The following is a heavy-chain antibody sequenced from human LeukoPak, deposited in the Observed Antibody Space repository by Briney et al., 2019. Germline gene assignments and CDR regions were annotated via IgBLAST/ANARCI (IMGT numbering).Heavy chain of an antibody. D-gene: IGHD5-24*01. CDR2: ITPSDGT. J-gene: IGHJ4*02. Sequence: ASVKVSCKASGYTFTSCAIHWVRQAPGQGLEWMGWITPSDGTNYPQKFQGRVAITWDTSITTAYMDLTRLTSDDTAVYYCARDRYGDGFAHLDYWGQGALVTVSS. CDR1: GYTFTSCA. V-gene: IGHV1-2*02. CDR3: ARDRYGDGFAHLDY.